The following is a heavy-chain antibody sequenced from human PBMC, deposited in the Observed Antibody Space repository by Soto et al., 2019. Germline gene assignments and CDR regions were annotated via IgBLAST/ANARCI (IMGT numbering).Heavy chain of an antibody. Sequence: ASVKVSCKASGYTFTSYGISWLRQAPGQGLEWMGWISAYDGNTNYAQKLQGRVTMTTDTSTSTAYMELRSLRSDDTAVYYCASSPGENFHEYSSACKFDYWCQGTLLTVSS. V-gene: IGHV1-18*01. CDR1: GYTFTSYG. CDR3: ASSPGENFHEYSSACKFDY. CDR2: ISAYDGNT. D-gene: IGHD6-19*01. J-gene: IGHJ4*02.